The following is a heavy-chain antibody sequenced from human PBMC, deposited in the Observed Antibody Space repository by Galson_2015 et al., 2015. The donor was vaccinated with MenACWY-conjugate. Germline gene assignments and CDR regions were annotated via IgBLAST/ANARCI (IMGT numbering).Heavy chain of an antibody. CDR3: ARDEDDRYRPFEY. V-gene: IGHV1-18*01. Sequence: SVKVSCKASGYTFTNFGITWVRQAPGQGLEWVGWISAYNHITFYAKNLEGRVTLTTDPSTTTAYIELRSLRSDDTAVYYCARDEDDRYRPFEYWGQGTLVTVSS. D-gene: IGHD5-12*01. J-gene: IGHJ4*02. CDR1: GYTFTNFG. CDR2: ISAYNHIT.